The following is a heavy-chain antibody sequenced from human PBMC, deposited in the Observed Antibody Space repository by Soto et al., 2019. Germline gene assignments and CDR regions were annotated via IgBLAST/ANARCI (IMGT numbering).Heavy chain of an antibody. Sequence: QVQLVESGGGVVQPGRSLRLSCAASGFTFSSYGMHWVRQAPGKGLEWVAVISYDGSNKYYADSVKGRFTISRDNSKNTLYLQMNSLRAEDKAVYYCAKDPGDGGYDWGSFDYWGQGTLVTVSS. CDR3: AKDPGDGGYDWGSFDY. D-gene: IGHD5-12*01. V-gene: IGHV3-30*18. CDR2: ISYDGSNK. CDR1: GFTFSSYG. J-gene: IGHJ4*02.